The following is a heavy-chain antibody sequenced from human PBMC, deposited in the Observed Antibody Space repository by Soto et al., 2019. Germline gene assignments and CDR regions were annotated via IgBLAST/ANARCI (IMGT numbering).Heavy chain of an antibody. CDR2: IAYDGSHT. J-gene: IGHJ5*02. V-gene: IGHV3-30-3*01. D-gene: IGHD1-1*01. CDR3: ARDLRNPSAGWLDP. CDR1: GFNFDNFV. Sequence: QVQLVESGGGVVQPGRSLRLSCVASGFNFDNFVMHWVRQAPGKGLEWVAVIAYDGSHTYYADSVKGRFSISRDSFKKKLFLEMNSLRPDDTAVYYCARDLRNPSAGWLDPWGQGTLVSVSS.